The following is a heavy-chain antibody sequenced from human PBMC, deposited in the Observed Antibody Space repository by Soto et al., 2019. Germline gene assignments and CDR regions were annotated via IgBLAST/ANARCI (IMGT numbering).Heavy chain of an antibody. D-gene: IGHD5-12*01. CDR3: AREFYGLHLSFDY. CDR1: GCSFSNYA. J-gene: IGHJ4*02. CDR2: ISGNGVNT. V-gene: IGHV3-23*01. Sequence: GGSLSLSCAASGCSFSNYAMTWVRQAPGKGLEWVSGISGNGVNTHYADSVKGRFTISRDNSQNTVFLQMISLRVDDTAVYYCAREFYGLHLSFDYWGQGTLVTVSS.